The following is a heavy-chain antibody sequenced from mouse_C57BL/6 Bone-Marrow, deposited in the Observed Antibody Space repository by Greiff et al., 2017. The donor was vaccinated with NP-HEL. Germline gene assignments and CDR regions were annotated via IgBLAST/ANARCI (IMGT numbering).Heavy chain of an antibody. CDR3: ARDRGLWLWYFDV. J-gene: IGHJ1*03. CDR1: GFTFSDYY. D-gene: IGHD1-1*02. CDR2: INYDGSST. V-gene: IGHV5-16*01. Sequence: EVKLMVSEGGLVQPGSSMKLSCTASGFTFSDYYMAWVRLVPEKGLEWVANINYDGSSTYYLDSLKSRFIISIDNAKNILYLQKSSLRSEDTATYYCARDRGLWLWYFDVWGTGTTVTVSS.